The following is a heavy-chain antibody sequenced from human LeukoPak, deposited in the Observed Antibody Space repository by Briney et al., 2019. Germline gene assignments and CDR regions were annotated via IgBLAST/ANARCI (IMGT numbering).Heavy chain of an antibody. V-gene: IGHV1-18*04. D-gene: IGHD3-22*01. Sequence: GASVKVSCKASGNTFSGYYMHWVRQAPGQGLEWMGWISAYNGNTNYAQKLQGRVTMTTDTSTSTAYMELRSLRSDDTAVYYCAREGDYYDSSGYSTAEYFQHWGQGTLVTVSS. CDR2: ISAYNGNT. CDR1: GNTFSGYY. CDR3: AREGDYYDSSGYSTAEYFQH. J-gene: IGHJ1*01.